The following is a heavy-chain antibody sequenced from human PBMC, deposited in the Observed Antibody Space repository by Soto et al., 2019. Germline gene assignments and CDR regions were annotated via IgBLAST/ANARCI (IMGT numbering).Heavy chain of an antibody. D-gene: IGHD6-19*01. CDR1: GFTFTSSA. V-gene: IGHV1-58*01. Sequence: QMQLVQSGPEVEKLGTSVKVSCKASGFTFTSSAVQWVRQARGQRREWIGWIVVGGGNTNYAPKFQERVTITRDMPTSTSFMELSSLRYEGTAVYYCSAPPLEVAGTGWFDPWGQGTLVIVSS. CDR3: SAPPLEVAGTGWFDP. CDR2: IVVGGGNT. J-gene: IGHJ5*02.